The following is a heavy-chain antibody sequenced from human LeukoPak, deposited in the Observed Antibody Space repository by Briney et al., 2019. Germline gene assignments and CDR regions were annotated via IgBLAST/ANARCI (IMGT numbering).Heavy chain of an antibody. D-gene: IGHD1-26*01. CDR2: ISGGGGGT. V-gene: IGHV3-23*01. J-gene: IGHJ3*02. CDR3: ARYIVGATIRSFDI. CDR1: GFSFSTYA. Sequence: PGGSLRLSCAASGFSFSTYAVNWVRQAPGKGLEWVSTISGGGGGTYYADSVKGRFTISRDNSKNTLYLQMSSLRSEDTAVYYCARYIVGATIRSFDIWGQGTMVTVSS.